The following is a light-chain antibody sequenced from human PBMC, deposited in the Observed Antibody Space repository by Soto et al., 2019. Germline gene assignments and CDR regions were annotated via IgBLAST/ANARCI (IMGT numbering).Light chain of an antibody. Sequence: DIQMTQSPSSLAASVGDRVTITCRASQSIRSYLNWYQQKPGKAPKLLISSASSLQSDVPSRFSGSGSGTDFTLTISSLQPEDFATYYCQQGYNTGTSGQGTKLEIK. CDR2: SAS. CDR3: QQGYNTGT. J-gene: IGKJ2*01. V-gene: IGKV1-39*01. CDR1: QSIRSY.